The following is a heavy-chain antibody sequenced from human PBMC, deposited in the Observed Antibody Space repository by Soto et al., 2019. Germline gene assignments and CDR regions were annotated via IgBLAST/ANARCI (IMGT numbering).Heavy chain of an antibody. D-gene: IGHD2-2*01. CDR3: ARGSEDCSSTSCYELWAFDI. CDR1: GFTFSSYA. Sequence: PGGSLRLSCAASGFTFSSYAMSWVRQAPGKGLEWVSAISGSGGSTYYADSVKGRFTISRDNSKNTLYLQMNSLRAEDTAVYYCARGSEDCSSTSCYELWAFDIWGQGTMVTVSS. J-gene: IGHJ3*02. CDR2: ISGSGGST. V-gene: IGHV3-23*01.